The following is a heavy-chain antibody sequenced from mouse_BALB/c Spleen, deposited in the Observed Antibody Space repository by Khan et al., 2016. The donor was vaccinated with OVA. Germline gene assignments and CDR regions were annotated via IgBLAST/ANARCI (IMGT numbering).Heavy chain of an antibody. CDR1: GFTFSSFG. CDR2: ISSGSSTI. CDR3: ARSGGNFHWYFDV. D-gene: IGHD2-1*01. V-gene: IGHV5-17*02. Sequence: EVQVVESGGGLVQPGGSRKLSCAASGFTFSSFGMHWVRQAPKKGLEWVAYISSGSSTIYYVDTVKGRFTISRDIPKNTLFLQMTSLRSEDTAMYYCARSGGNFHWYFDVWGAGTSVTVSS. J-gene: IGHJ1*01.